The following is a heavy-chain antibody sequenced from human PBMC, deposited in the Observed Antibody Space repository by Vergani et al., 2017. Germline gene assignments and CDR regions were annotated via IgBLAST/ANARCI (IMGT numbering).Heavy chain of an antibody. CDR2: IIPIFGTA. J-gene: IGHJ5*02. CDR1: GGTFSSYA. D-gene: IGHD3-3*01. Sequence: QVQLVQSGAEVKKPGSSVKVSCKASGGTFSSYAISWVRQAPGQGLEWMGGIIPIFGTANYAQKFQGRVTITADESTSTAYMELSSLRSEETAVYYCARRGMPSYYDFWSGPFDPWGQGTLVTVSS. CDR3: ARRGMPSYYDFWSGPFDP. V-gene: IGHV1-69*13.